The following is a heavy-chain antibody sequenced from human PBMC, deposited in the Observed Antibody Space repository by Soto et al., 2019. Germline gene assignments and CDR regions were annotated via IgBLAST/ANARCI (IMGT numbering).Heavy chain of an antibody. CDR2: IYYSGST. CDR1: GGSISSGGYY. Sequence: QVQLQESGPGLVKPSQTLSLTCTVSGGSISSGGYYWSWIRQHPGKGLEWIGYIYYSGSTYYNPSLKSRVTISVDTSTIQFSLKLSSVTAADTAVYYCARVCGTSCYHHPWQFDPWGQGTLVTVSS. V-gene: IGHV4-31*03. CDR3: ARVCGTSCYHHPWQFDP. D-gene: IGHD2-2*01. J-gene: IGHJ5*02.